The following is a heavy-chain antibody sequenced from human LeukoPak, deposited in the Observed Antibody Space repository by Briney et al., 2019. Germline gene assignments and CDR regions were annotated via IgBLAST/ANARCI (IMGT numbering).Heavy chain of an antibody. Sequence: SVKVSCKASGGTFSSYAISWVRQAPGQGLEWVGGIIPIFGTANYAQKFQGRVTITADESTSTAYMELSSLRSEDTAVYYCASPFHESASGYFYGMDVWGQGTTVTVSS. V-gene: IGHV1-69*13. D-gene: IGHD3-3*01. CDR1: GGTFSSYA. J-gene: IGHJ6*02. CDR2: IIPIFGTA. CDR3: ASPFHESASGYFYGMDV.